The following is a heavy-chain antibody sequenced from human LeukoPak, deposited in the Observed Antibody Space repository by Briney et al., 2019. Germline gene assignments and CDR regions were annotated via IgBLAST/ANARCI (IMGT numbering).Heavy chain of an antibody. CDR2: ISSSGSDK. J-gene: IGHJ3*02. CDR3: ARRTSGALAI. Sequence: GGSLRLSCAASGFTFSSYEMNWVRQAPGKGLEWVSYISSSGSDKYYPDSVKGRFTISRDNAKNSLYLQMNSLRAEDTAVYYCARRTSGALAIWGQGTKVTVSS. V-gene: IGHV3-48*03. CDR1: GFTFSSYE.